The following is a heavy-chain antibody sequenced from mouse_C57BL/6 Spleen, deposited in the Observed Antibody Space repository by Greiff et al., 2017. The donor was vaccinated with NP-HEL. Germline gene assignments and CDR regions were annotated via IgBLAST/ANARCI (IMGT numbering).Heavy chain of an antibody. D-gene: IGHD5-1*01. J-gene: IGHJ2*01. Sequence: EVKLMESEGGLVQPGSSMKLSCTASGFTFSDYYMAWVRQVPEKGLEWVANINYDGSSTYYLDSLKSRFIISRDNAKNILYLQMSSLKSEDTATYYCARESNYFDYWGQGTTLTVSS. CDR3: ARESNYFDY. CDR1: GFTFSDYY. CDR2: INYDGSST. V-gene: IGHV5-16*01.